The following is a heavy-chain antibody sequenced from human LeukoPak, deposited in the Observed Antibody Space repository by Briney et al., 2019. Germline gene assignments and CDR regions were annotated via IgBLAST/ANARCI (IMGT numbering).Heavy chain of an antibody. D-gene: IGHD3-3*01. Sequence: SETLSLTCTVSGGSISSYHWSWIRQPPGKGLEWIGYIYYSGSTNYNPSLKSRVTISVDTSKNQFSLKLSSVTAADTAVYYCARSSPQYYDFWSGYFLLYGMDVWGQGTTVTVSS. J-gene: IGHJ6*02. CDR1: GGSISSYH. CDR3: ARSSPQYYDFWSGYFLLYGMDV. V-gene: IGHV4-59*01. CDR2: IYYSGST.